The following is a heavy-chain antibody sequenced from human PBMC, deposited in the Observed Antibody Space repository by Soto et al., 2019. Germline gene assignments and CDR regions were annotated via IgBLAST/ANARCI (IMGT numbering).Heavy chain of an antibody. CDR2: IIPILGIA. V-gene: IGHV1-69*02. J-gene: IGHJ6*02. D-gene: IGHD6-13*01. CDR1: GGTFSSYT. Sequence: QVQLVQSGAEVKKPGSSVKVSCKASGGTFSSYTISWVRQAPGQGLEWMGRIIPILGIANYAQKFQGRVTITADKSTSTAYMELSSLRSEDTAVYYCARGGYSSSWIYYYYGMDVWGQGTTVTVSS. CDR3: ARGGYSSSWIYYYYGMDV.